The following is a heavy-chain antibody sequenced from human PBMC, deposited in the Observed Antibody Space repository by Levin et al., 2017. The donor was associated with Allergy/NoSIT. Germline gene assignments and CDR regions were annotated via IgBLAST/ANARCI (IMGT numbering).Heavy chain of an antibody. V-gene: IGHV4-39*07. Sequence: SETLSLTCTVSGGSISSSSYYWGWIRQPPGKGLEWIGNIYHSGSTYYNPSLRSRVSISVDTSKNQFSLKVSSVTAADTAVYYCARDEMVHEIQYYYGIDVWGQGTTVTVSS. CDR2: IYHSGST. J-gene: IGHJ6*02. D-gene: IGHD2-8*01. CDR1: GGSISSSSYY. CDR3: ARDEMVHEIQYYYGIDV.